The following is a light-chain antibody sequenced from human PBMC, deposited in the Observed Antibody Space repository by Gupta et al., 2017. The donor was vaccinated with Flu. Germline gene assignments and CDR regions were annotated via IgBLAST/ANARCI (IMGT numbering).Light chain of an antibody. V-gene: IGKV2-30*01. CDR2: LVS. J-gene: IGKJ1*01. CDR1: QGLVYSDGNTY. CDR3: MQGAHWPWA. Sequence: DVVMTQSPLSLSVTLGQPASISCRSRQGLVYSDGNTYLHWFQQRPGQTPRRLIHLVSYRDSGVPDRFSGSGSGTDFTLKISRVEAEDVGVYFCMQGAHWPWAFGQGTKVEIK.